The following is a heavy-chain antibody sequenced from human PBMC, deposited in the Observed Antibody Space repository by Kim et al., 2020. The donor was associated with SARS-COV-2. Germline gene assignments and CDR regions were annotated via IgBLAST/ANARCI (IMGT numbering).Heavy chain of an antibody. D-gene: IGHD6-13*01. CDR3: AKDVLAAANGDVEDY. V-gene: IGHV3-30*02. Sequence: DSVKGRFTISRDNSKNTLYLQMNSLRAEDTAVYYCAKDVLAAANGDVEDYWGQGTLVTVSS. J-gene: IGHJ4*02.